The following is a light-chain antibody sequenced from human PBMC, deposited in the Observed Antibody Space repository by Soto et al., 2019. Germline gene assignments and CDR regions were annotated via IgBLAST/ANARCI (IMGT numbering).Light chain of an antibody. CDR1: QTILYSSNNQNY. CDR3: QQYYTTPPT. J-gene: IGKJ1*01. Sequence: DIVMTQSPDSQAVSLGERATINCKSSQTILYSSNNQNYLAWYQQKPGQPPKLLIYWASTRESGVPDRFSGSGSGTDFTLTISSLQAEDVAAYYCQQYYTTPPTFGQGTKVEV. CDR2: WAS. V-gene: IGKV4-1*01.